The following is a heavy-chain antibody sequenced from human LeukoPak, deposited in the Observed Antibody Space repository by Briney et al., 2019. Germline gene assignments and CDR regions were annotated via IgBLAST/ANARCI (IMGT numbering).Heavy chain of an antibody. J-gene: IGHJ4*02. V-gene: IGHV1-69*04. Sequence: ASVKVSCKASGGTFSSYAISWVRQAPGQGLEWMGRIIPILGIANYAQKFQGRVTITADKSTSTAYMELSSLRSEDTAVYYCAREDSWGAMVRDYFDYWGQGTLVTVSS. CDR3: AREDSWGAMVRDYFDY. D-gene: IGHD5-18*01. CDR1: GGTFSSYA. CDR2: IIPILGIA.